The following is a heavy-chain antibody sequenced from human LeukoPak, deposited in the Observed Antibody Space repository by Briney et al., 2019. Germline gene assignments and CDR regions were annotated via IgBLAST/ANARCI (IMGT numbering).Heavy chain of an antibody. CDR2: ITSTSSST. Sequence: GGSLRLSCAASGFTFSDHHMSWVRQAPGKGLEWVSDITSTSSSTNYADSVKGRFTISRDSAKKSLYLQMNSLRAEDTAVYYCARDKGTYWGQGTLVTVSS. CDR1: GFTFSDHH. V-gene: IGHV3-11*06. CDR3: ARDKGTY. J-gene: IGHJ4*02.